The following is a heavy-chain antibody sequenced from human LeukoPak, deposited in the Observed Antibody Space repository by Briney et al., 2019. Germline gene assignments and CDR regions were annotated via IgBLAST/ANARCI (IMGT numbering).Heavy chain of an antibody. J-gene: IGHJ4*02. D-gene: IGHD3-10*01. Sequence: PGGSLRLSCAASGFTFSSYGMHWVRQAPGKGLEWVAFIRYDGSNKYYADSVKGRFTIPRDNSKNTLYLQMNSLRAEDTAVYYCAKDGDRFGEFFLHYWGQGTLVTVSS. V-gene: IGHV3-30*02. CDR3: AKDGDRFGEFFLHY. CDR2: IRYDGSNK. CDR1: GFTFSSYG.